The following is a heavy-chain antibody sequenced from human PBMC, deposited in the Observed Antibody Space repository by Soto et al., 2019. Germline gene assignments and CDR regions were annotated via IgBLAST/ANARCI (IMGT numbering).Heavy chain of an antibody. J-gene: IGHJ4*02. CDR1: GYTFSTLG. Sequence: QVQLVQSGTEVKKPGDSVKVSCKASGYTFSTLGITWVRPAPGQGLEWMGWISAYNGNTNYAQRLQGRVTLTTDTATRTAYMDLRSLTSDDTAVYYCTRDLGGSSTTFDYWGQGTLVIVSS. CDR2: ISAYNGNT. D-gene: IGHD2-15*01. CDR3: TRDLGGSSTTFDY. V-gene: IGHV1-18*01.